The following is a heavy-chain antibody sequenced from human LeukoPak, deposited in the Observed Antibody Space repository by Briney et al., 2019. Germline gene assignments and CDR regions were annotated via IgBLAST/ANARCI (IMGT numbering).Heavy chain of an antibody. Sequence: MASETLSLTCTVSGGSISSGGYYWSWIRQPPGKGLEWIGYIYHSGSTYYNPSLKSRVTISVDTSKNQFSLKLSSVTAADTAVYYCARDWWYYGSGSYSAFDIWGQGTMVTVSS. CDR2: IYHSGST. V-gene: IGHV4-30-2*05. J-gene: IGHJ3*02. CDR1: GGSISSGGYY. CDR3: ARDWWYYGSGSYSAFDI. D-gene: IGHD3-10*01.